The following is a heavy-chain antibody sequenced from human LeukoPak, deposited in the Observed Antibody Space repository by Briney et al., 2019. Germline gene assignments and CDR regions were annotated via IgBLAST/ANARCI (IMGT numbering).Heavy chain of an antibody. D-gene: IGHD6-13*01. Sequence: SETLSLTCAVYGGSFSGYYWSWIRQPPGKGLEWIGEINHSGSTNYNPSLKSRVTISVDTSKNQFSLKLSSVTAADTAVYYCARSGYGSSWYFDYWGREPWSPSPQ. CDR3: ARSGYGSSWYFDY. V-gene: IGHV4-34*01. J-gene: IGHJ4*02. CDR2: INHSGST. CDR1: GGSFSGYY.